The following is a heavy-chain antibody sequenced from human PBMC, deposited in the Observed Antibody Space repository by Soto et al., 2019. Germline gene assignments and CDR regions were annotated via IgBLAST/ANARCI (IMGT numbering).Heavy chain of an antibody. V-gene: IGHV3-30*18. Sequence: PGGSLRLSCAASGFTFSSYGMHWVRQAPGKGLEWVAVISYDGSNKYYADSVKGRFTISRDNSKNTLYLQMNSLRAEDTAVYYCAKRSSATIVDYWGQGTLLTV. CDR3: AKRSSATIVDY. D-gene: IGHD6-25*01. J-gene: IGHJ4*02. CDR2: ISYDGSNK. CDR1: GFTFSSYG.